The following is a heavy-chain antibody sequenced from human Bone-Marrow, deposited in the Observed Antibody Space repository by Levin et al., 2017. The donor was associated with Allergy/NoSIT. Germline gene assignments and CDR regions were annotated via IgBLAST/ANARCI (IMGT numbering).Heavy chain of an antibody. Sequence: GGSLRLSCAASGFSFSSHAMSWVRQAPGKGLEWVSSISGSGGLTYYADSVKGRFTVSRDNSKNTLYLQMNRLRAEDTAVYYCAKDSGTNGWAKFDPWGQGTLVTDSS. CDR3: AKDSGTNGWAKFDP. J-gene: IGHJ5*02. CDR2: ISGSGGLT. V-gene: IGHV3-23*01. D-gene: IGHD2-2*01. CDR1: GFSFSSHA.